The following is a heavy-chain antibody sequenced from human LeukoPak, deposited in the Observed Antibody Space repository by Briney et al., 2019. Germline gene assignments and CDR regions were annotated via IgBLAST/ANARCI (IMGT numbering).Heavy chain of an antibody. Sequence: SETLSLTCTVSGGSISSSSYYWGWIRQPPGKGLEWIGSIYYSGSTYYNPSLKSRVTISVDTSKNQFSLELSSVTAADTAVNYCARIAVAAEGEAFDIWGQGTMVTVSS. CDR1: GGSISSSSYY. D-gene: IGHD6-19*01. V-gene: IGHV4-39*01. J-gene: IGHJ3*02. CDR2: IYYSGST. CDR3: ARIAVAAEGEAFDI.